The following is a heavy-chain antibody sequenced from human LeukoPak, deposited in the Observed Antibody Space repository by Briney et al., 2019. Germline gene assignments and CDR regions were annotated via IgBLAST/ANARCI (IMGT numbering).Heavy chain of an antibody. V-gene: IGHV3-30-3*01. CDR3: AKDSTYYYDSSGYWKL. CDR2: ISYDGSNK. Sequence: GGSLRLSCAASGFTFSSNAMHWVRQAPGKGLEWVAVISYDGSNKYYADSVKGRFTISRDNSKNTLYLQMNSLRAEDTAVYYCAKDSTYYYDSSGYWKLWGQGTMVTVSS. CDR1: GFTFSSNA. J-gene: IGHJ3*01. D-gene: IGHD3-22*01.